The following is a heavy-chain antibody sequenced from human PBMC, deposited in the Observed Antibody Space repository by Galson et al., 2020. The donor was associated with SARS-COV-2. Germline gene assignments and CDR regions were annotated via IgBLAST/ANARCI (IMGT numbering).Heavy chain of an antibody. CDR2: ISRGSTTI. V-gene: IGHV3-48*01. J-gene: IGHJ6*02. CDR1: GFTLSSYG. CDR3: ARKESQVGYYGMDV. D-gene: IGHD1-26*01. Sequence: GGSLRLSCAASGFTLSSYGMNWVSQAPGKGLEWVSFISRGSTTIYYADSVKGRFTISRDEAKAPLDLQMNSLRAEDTAVYYCARKESQVGYYGMDVWGQGTSVT.